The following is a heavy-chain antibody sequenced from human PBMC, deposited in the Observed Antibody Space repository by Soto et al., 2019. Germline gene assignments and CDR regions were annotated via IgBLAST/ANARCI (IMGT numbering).Heavy chain of an antibody. Sequence: SETLSLTCTVSGGSIYRSGYYWGWIRQPPGRGLEWIGNIDYNGVTYSNPSLKSRVTISRDTPKNQFSLKLTSVTAADTALYYCGKVLVGAPGHTASDSWGPGTLVTVSS. V-gene: IGHV4-39*01. J-gene: IGHJ4*02. D-gene: IGHD2-15*01. CDR1: GGSIYRSGYY. CDR3: GKVLVGAPGHTASDS. CDR2: IDYNGVT.